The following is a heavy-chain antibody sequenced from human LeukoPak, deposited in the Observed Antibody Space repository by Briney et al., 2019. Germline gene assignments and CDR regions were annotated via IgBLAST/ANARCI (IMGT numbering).Heavy chain of an antibody. D-gene: IGHD4-11*01. V-gene: IGHV1-69*13. CDR1: GGTFSSYA. CDR2: IIPIFGTA. J-gene: IGHJ6*02. CDR3: ARVKGTTGYYYYGMDV. Sequence: GASVTVSCKASGGTFSSYAISWVRQAPGQGLEWMGGIIPIFGTANYAQKFQGRVTITADESTSTAYMELSSLRSEDTAVYYCARVKGTTGYYYYGMDVWGQGTTVTVSS.